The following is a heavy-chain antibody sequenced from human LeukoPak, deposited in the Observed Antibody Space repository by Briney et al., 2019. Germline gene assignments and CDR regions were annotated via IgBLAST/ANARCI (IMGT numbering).Heavy chain of an antibody. Sequence: PSETLSLTCTVSGGSISSYYWSWIRQPPGKGLEWIGYIYYSGSTNHNPSLKSRVTISVDTSKNQFSLKLSSVTAADTAVYYCARGEAPSNYYYYGMDVWGQGTTVTVSS. CDR1: GGSISSYY. CDR2: IYYSGST. D-gene: IGHD3-10*01. V-gene: IGHV4-59*01. CDR3: ARGEAPSNYYYYGMDV. J-gene: IGHJ6*02.